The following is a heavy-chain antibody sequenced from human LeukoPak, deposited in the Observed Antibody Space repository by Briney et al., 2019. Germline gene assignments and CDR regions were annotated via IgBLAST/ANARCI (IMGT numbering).Heavy chain of an antibody. Sequence: GGSLRLSCAASGFTFSSYGMHWVRQAPGKGLEWVAVIWYDGSNKYYADSVKGRFTISRDNSKNTLYLQMNSLRAEDTAVYYCAKPLRDSSGLFDYWGQGTLVTVSS. CDR3: AKPLRDSSGLFDY. CDR2: IWYDGSNK. CDR1: GFTFSSYG. J-gene: IGHJ4*02. D-gene: IGHD3-22*01. V-gene: IGHV3-33*06.